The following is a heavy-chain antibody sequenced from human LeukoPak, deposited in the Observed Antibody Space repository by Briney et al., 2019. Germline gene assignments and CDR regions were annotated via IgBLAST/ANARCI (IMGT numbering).Heavy chain of an antibody. CDR1: GFTFSNYG. CDR2: ISSSSDSV. D-gene: IGHD2-2*01. Sequence: PGGSLRLSCAASGFTFSNYGMNWVRQAPGKRLEWVSYISSSSDSVYYADSVKGRFTISRDNSKNTLDLQMNSLRAEDTAVYYCAKTRKYCSSTSCPPREGDYWGQGTLVTVSS. V-gene: IGHV3-48*01. J-gene: IGHJ4*02. CDR3: AKTRKYCSSTSCPPREGDY.